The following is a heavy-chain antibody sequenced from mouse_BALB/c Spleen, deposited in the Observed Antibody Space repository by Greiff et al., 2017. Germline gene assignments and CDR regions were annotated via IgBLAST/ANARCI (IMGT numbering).Heavy chain of an antibody. CDR3: ARHPTRYFDV. V-gene: IGHV5-12-1*01. CDR2: ISSGGGST. Sequence: VQLKESGGGLVKPGGSLKLSCAASGFAFSSYDMSWVRQTPEKRLEWVAYISSGGGSTYYPDTVKGRFTISRDNAKNTLYLQMSSLKSEDTAMYYCARHPTRYFDVWGAGTTVTVSS. CDR1: GFAFSSYD. J-gene: IGHJ1*01.